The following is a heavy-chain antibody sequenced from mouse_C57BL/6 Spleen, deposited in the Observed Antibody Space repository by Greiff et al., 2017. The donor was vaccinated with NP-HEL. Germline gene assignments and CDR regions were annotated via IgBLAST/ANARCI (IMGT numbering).Heavy chain of an antibody. Sequence: VQLQESDAELVKPGASVKISCTVSGFTFTDHTIHWMQQSPEQGLEWIGYIYPRDGSTKYTAKFKGTATLTADKSSSTAYMQRNSLTSEDSAVYFCASGPITTAFAYWGQGTLVTVSA. CDR1: GFTFTDHT. D-gene: IGHD1-1*01. CDR3: ASGPITTAFAY. CDR2: IYPRDGST. V-gene: IGHV1-78*01. J-gene: IGHJ3*01.